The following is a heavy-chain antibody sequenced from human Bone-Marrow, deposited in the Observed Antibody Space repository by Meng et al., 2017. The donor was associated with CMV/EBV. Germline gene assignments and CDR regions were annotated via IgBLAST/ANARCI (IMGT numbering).Heavy chain of an antibody. J-gene: IGHJ5*02. V-gene: IGHV3-11*01. D-gene: IGHD3-22*01. CDR2: ISSSGSTI. CDR1: GFTFSDYY. CDR3: ARSYDSSGWGWFDP. Sequence: GGSLRLSCAASGFTFSDYYMSWIRQAPGKGLEWVSYISSSGSTIYYADSVKGRFTISRDNSKNSLYLQMNSLRTEDTALYYCARSYDSSGWGWFDPWGQGTLVTVSS.